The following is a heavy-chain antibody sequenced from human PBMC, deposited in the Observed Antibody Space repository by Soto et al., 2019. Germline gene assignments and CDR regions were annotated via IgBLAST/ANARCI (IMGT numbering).Heavy chain of an antibody. CDR1: GGSFSAYY. CDR2: IDHSGST. V-gene: IGHV4-34*01. Sequence: QVQLQQWGAGLLKPSETLSLNCAVNGGSFSAYYWTWIRQPPGRGLELIGEIDHSGSTNYNPSLESRVTISIDTANNRFSLIVTSVTAADTAVYYCVRGLRYSGMDFWGQGTTVTVS. D-gene: IGHD2-15*01. CDR3: VRGLRYSGMDF. J-gene: IGHJ6*02.